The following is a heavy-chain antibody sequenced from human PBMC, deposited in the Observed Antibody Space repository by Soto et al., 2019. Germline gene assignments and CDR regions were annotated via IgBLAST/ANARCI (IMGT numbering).Heavy chain of an antibody. CDR1: GFTFSSYG. CDR2: ISYDGSNK. Sequence: QVQLVESGGGVVQPGRSLRLSCAASGFTFSSYGMHWVRQAPGKGLEWVAVISYDGSNKYYADSVKGRFTISRDNSKNTLYLQMNSLRAEDTAVYYCAKDGGYDILTGGHYYYYYMDVWGKGTTVTVSS. CDR3: AKDGGYDILTGGHYYYYYMDV. D-gene: IGHD3-9*01. J-gene: IGHJ6*03. V-gene: IGHV3-30*18.